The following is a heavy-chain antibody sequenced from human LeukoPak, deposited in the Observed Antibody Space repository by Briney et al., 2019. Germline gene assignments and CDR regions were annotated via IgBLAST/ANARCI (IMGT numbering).Heavy chain of an antibody. CDR1: GGTFSSYA. Sequence: ASLKVSCKASGGTFSSYAISWVRQAPGQGLEWMGGIIPIFGTANYAQKFQGRVTMTRNTSISTAYMELSSLRSEDTAVYYCAARDYYDSSGNWFDPWGQGTLVTVSS. CDR2: IIPIFGTA. CDR3: AARDYYDSSGNWFDP. J-gene: IGHJ5*02. D-gene: IGHD3-22*01. V-gene: IGHV1-69*05.